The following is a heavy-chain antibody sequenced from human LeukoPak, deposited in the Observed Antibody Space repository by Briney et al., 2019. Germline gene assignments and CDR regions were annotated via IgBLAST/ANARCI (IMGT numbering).Heavy chain of an antibody. CDR3: ARGGRDGYSSADF. J-gene: IGHJ4*02. D-gene: IGHD5-24*01. CDR1: GFTFSYYA. Sequence: EGSLRLSCAASGFTFSYYAMHWVRQAPGKGLEWVAVISYDESSKYYADSVKGRFTISGDNPKNTLYLQLNSLRAEDTAVYYCARGGRDGYSSADFWGQGTLVTVSS. CDR2: ISYDESSK. V-gene: IGHV3-30-3*01.